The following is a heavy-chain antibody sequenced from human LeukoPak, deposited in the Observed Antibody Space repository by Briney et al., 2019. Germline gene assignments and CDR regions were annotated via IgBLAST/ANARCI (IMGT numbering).Heavy chain of an antibody. Sequence: GGSLRLSCAASGLTFSSYAMSWVRQAPGKGLEWVSYISSSSSTIYYADSVKGRFTISRDNAKNSLYLQMNSLRAEDTAVYYCARDRYCSSTCSADFDYWGQGTLVTVSS. J-gene: IGHJ4*02. CDR3: ARDRYCSSTCSADFDY. V-gene: IGHV3-48*01. CDR1: GLTFSSYA. CDR2: ISSSSSTI. D-gene: IGHD2-2*01.